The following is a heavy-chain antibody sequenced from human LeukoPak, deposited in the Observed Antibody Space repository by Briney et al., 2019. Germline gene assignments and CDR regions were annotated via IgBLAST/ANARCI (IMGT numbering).Heavy chain of an antibody. V-gene: IGHV1-2*02. D-gene: IGHD4-17*01. Sequence: ASVKVSCKASGYTFSGYYMHWVRQAPGQGLEWMGWINPNSGGTNYAQKFQGRVTMTRDTSISTAYMELRRLRSDDTAVYYCARGDDYGDYWGLYWGQGTLVTVSS. CDR2: INPNSGGT. CDR3: ARGDDYGDYWGLY. J-gene: IGHJ4*02. CDR1: GYTFSGYY.